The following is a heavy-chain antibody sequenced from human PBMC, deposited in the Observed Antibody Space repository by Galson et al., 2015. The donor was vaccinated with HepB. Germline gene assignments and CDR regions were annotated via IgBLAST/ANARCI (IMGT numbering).Heavy chain of an antibody. CDR2: FDPQDGET. CDR1: GYTLTDLS. V-gene: IGHV1-24*01. Sequence: SVKVSCKVSGYTLTDLSIHWVRQAPGKGLEWMGGFDPQDGETDYAQKFQVRVTMTEDTSTDTAYMEVSSLSSEDTGVYYCATRKSGRSFPLYGSNSAWYFDHWGRGSLVAVSS. D-gene: IGHD4-23*01. CDR3: ATRKSGRSFPLYGSNSAWYFDH. J-gene: IGHJ2*01.